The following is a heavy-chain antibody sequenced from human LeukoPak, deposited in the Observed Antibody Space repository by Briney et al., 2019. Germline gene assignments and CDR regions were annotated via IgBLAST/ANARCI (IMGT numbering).Heavy chain of an antibody. CDR3: ARPVGEPIAVAGIGFDY. V-gene: IGHV5-51*01. D-gene: IGHD6-19*01. CDR2: IYPGDSDT. J-gene: IGHJ4*02. Sequence: PGESLKISCKGSGYSFTSYWIGWVRQMPGKGLEWMGIIYPGDSDTRYSPSFQGQVTISADKSISTAYLQWSSLKASDTAMYYCARPVGEPIAVAGIGFDYWGQGTLVTVSS. CDR1: GYSFTSYW.